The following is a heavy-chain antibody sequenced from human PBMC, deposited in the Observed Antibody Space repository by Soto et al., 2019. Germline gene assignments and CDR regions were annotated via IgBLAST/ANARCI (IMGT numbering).Heavy chain of an antibody. Sequence: QVQLVQSGAEVKKPGASVKVSCKASGYTFTSYYMHWVRQAPGQGLEWMGIINPSGRSTSYAQKFHRSVTLPRHTSTSTVYMELSSLTSEDTAVYYCPRSGTIFGEYYFDSWGQGPLVTVSS. D-gene: IGHD3-3*01. J-gene: IGHJ4*02. V-gene: IGHV1-46*01. CDR1: GYTFTSYY. CDR3: PRSGTIFGEYYFDS. CDR2: INPSGRST.